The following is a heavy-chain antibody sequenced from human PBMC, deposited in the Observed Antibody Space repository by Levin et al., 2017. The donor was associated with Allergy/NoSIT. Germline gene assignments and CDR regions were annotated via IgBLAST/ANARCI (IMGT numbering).Heavy chain of an antibody. CDR2: IGSRTNVK. V-gene: IGHV3-48*01. D-gene: IGHD3-10*01. CDR1: GFRFSDYT. J-gene: IGHJ3*01. CDR3: ARVMISRSDYGSGRGGGAFDV. Sequence: GGSLRLSCVASGFRFSDYTMNWVRQAPGKGLEWISYIGSRTNVKFYSDSVKGRFAISRDNAKNSLFLQMNILGPEDTAVYYCARVMISRSDYGSGRGGGAFDVWGRGTMVSVSS.